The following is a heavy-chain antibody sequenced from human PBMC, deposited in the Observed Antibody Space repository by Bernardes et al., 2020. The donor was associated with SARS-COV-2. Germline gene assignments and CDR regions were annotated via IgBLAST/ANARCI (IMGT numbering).Heavy chain of an antibody. J-gene: IGHJ4*02. CDR2: IYYSGST. V-gene: IGHV4-31*03. CDR3: AGGSQRGWELLPPSY. D-gene: IGHD1-26*01. CDR1: GGSISSGGYY. Sequence: SETLSLTCTVSGGSISSGGYYWSWIRQHPGKGLEWIGYIYYSGSTYYNPSLKSRVIIAVDTSKNQFSLKLSSVSAADTAVYYCAGGSQRGWELLPPSYWAQGTLVTVSS.